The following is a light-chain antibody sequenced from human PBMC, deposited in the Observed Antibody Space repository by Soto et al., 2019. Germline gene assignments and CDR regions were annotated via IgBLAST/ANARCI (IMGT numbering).Light chain of an antibody. CDR1: QYVGTR. Sequence: EIVLTQSPATLSSSPGETATLSCRASQYVGTRLAWYQHKPGQAPRLLIYDTSNRATGIPARFSGSGSGTDFTLTISSLEPEDFAIYYCQQRQHWPPITFGQGTRLEIK. J-gene: IGKJ5*01. CDR2: DTS. V-gene: IGKV3-11*01. CDR3: QQRQHWPPIT.